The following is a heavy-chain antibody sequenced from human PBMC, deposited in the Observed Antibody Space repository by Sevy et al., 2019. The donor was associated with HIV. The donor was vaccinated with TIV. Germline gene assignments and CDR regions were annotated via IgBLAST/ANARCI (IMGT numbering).Heavy chain of an antibody. CDR1: GFTFSNAW. V-gene: IGHV3-15*01. J-gene: IGHJ6*02. CDR3: TTSQYCSSTSCYSAIYYYYYGIDV. Sequence: GGSLRLSCAASGFTFSNAWMSWVRQAPGKGLEWVGRIKSKTDGGTTDYAAPVKGRFTISRDDSKNTLYLQMNSLKTEDTAVYYCTTSQYCSSTSCYSAIYYYYYGIDVWGQGTTVTVSS. CDR2: IKSKTDGGTT. D-gene: IGHD2-2*01.